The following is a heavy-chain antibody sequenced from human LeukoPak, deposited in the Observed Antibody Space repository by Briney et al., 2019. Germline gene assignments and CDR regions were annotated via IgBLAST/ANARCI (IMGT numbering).Heavy chain of an antibody. Sequence: GGSLRLSCAASGFTFSSHWMHWVRQAPGKGLVWVSRINSDGSITSYADSVKGRFTISRDNAKDTLYLQMNSLRVEDTAVYYCAREEYSTSFDYWGQGTLVTVSP. V-gene: IGHV3-74*01. CDR2: INSDGSIT. CDR1: GFTFSSHW. J-gene: IGHJ4*02. CDR3: AREEYSTSFDY. D-gene: IGHD6-6*01.